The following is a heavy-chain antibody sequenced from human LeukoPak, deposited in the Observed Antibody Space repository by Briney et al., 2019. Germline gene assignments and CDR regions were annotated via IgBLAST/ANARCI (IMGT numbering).Heavy chain of an antibody. CDR1: GGSFSGYY. Sequence: PSETLSLTCAVYGGSFSGYYWSWIRQPPWKGLEWIGEINHSGSTNYNPSLKSRVTISVDTSKNQFSLKLSSVTAADTAVYYCARGLYYYDSSGYYYGYYYYGMDVWGQGTTVTVSS. CDR3: ARGLYYYDSSGYYYGYYYYGMDV. CDR2: INHSGST. D-gene: IGHD3-22*01. V-gene: IGHV4-34*01. J-gene: IGHJ6*02.